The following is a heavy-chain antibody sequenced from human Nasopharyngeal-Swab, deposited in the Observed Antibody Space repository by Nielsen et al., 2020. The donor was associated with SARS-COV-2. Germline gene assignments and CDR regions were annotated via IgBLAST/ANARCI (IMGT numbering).Heavy chain of an antibody. CDR2: IIPIFGTA. V-gene: IGHV1-69*13. Sequence: SVKVSCKASGGTFSSYAISWVRQAPGQGLEWMGGIIPIFGTANYAQKFQGRVTITADESTSTAYMELSSLRSEDTAVYYCARTMVVPAAIRENNWFDPWGQGTLVTVSS. CDR3: ARTMVVPAAIRENNWFDP. J-gene: IGHJ5*02. D-gene: IGHD2-2*01. CDR1: GGTFSSYA.